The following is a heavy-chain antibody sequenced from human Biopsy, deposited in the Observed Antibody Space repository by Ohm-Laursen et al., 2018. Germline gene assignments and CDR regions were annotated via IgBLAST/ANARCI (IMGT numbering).Heavy chain of an antibody. J-gene: IGHJ4*02. Sequence: SQTLSLPCSVSVGSIHRGCHFWAWVRQSPGKGLGWIGYIYDYGDSYYNPSLMSLVTISADTTKNQVSLRLDSVPAADTAVCYCTRVRTFGGVMGGYYCDSWGQGILVTVSS. D-gene: IGHD3-16*01. V-gene: IGHV4-31*01. CDR3: TRVRTFGGVMGGYYCDS. CDR2: IYDYGDS. CDR1: VGSIHRGCHF.